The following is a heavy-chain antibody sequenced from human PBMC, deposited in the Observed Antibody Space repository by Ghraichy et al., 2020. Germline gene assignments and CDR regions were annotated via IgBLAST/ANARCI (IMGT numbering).Heavy chain of an antibody. CDR3: ARGAYGRGWKD. Sequence: GGSLRLSCTASGSTFNNYGMNWVRQAPGKGLEWVSSLSGSDDSTNYADSVKGRFTISRDYSKTTLYLQMNSLRVEDTAVYYCARGAYGRGWKDWGQGTMVTVSS. J-gene: IGHJ3*01. CDR2: LSGSDDST. CDR1: GSTFNNYG. V-gene: IGHV3-23*01. D-gene: IGHD3-16*01.